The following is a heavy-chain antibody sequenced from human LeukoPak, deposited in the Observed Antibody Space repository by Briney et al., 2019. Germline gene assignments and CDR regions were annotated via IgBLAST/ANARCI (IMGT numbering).Heavy chain of an antibody. V-gene: IGHV1-69*04. CDR1: GGTFSSYA. D-gene: IGHD6-6*01. J-gene: IGHJ4*02. CDR3: APRTGSSSLRSGV. Sequence: GASVKVSCKASGGTFSSYAISWVRQAPGQGLEWMGRIIPILGIANYAQKFQGRVTITADKSTSTAYMELSSLRSEDTAVYYCAPRTGSSSLRSGVWGQGTLVTVSS. CDR2: IIPILGIA.